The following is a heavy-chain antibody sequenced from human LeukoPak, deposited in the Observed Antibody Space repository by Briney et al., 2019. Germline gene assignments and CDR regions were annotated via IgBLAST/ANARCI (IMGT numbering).Heavy chain of an antibody. J-gene: IGHJ5*02. CDR3: TSHAAFDP. Sequence: PGGSLRLSCAASGFTFNNAWMNWVRQAPGKGLEWVGRIKSKNVGGTTNYAAPVKGRFTISRDDSKNTVYLQMNSLKIEDTAVYYCTSHAAFDPWGQGTLVTVSS. V-gene: IGHV3-15*01. CDR2: IKSKNVGGTT. CDR1: GFTFNNAW.